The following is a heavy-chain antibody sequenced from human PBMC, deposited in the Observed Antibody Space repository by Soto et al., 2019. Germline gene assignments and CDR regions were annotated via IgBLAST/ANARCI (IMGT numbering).Heavy chain of an antibody. CDR3: ARVNFSSYYYYGMDV. V-gene: IGHV4-59*01. Sequence: SETLSLTCTVSGGSISSYYWSWIRQPPGKGLEWIGYIYYSGSTNYNPSLKSRVTISVDTSKNQFSLKLSSVTAADTAVYYCARVNFSSYYYYGMDVWGQGTTVTVSS. CDR1: GGSISSYY. D-gene: IGHD3-3*01. CDR2: IYYSGST. J-gene: IGHJ6*02.